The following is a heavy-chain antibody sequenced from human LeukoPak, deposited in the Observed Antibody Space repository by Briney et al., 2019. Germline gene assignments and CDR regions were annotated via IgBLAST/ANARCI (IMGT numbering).Heavy chain of an antibody. D-gene: IGHD3-22*01. V-gene: IGHV1-18*01. Sequence: GASVKVSCKASGYTFTSYGISWVRQAPGQGLEWMGWISAYNGNTNYAQKLQGRVTMTTDTSTSTAYMELRSLRSDDTAVYYCARAVPYDSSGYPDYWGQGTLVTVPS. CDR2: ISAYNGNT. CDR3: ARAVPYDSSGYPDY. CDR1: GYTFTSYG. J-gene: IGHJ4*02.